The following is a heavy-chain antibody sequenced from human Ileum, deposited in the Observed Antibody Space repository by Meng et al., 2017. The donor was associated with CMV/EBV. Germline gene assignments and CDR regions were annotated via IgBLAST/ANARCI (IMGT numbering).Heavy chain of an antibody. D-gene: IGHD2-2*01. Sequence: QVRRQESRPGRVKPSDTLPLTCPVSGGSISGYYWSWIRQPATKGLEWIGRVYSSGSTDYNPSLQSRVTMSVDTSKNQFSLKLSSVTAADTAVYYCARGSSSWAFDYWCQGTLVTVSS. CDR2: VYSSGST. J-gene: IGHJ4*02. CDR1: GGSISGYY. V-gene: IGHV4-4*07. CDR3: ARGSSSWAFDY.